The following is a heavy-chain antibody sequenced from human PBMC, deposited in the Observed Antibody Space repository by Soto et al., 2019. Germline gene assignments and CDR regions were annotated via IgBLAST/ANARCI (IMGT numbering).Heavy chain of an antibody. CDR2: TYYRSKWYN. V-gene: IGHV6-1*01. D-gene: IGHD2-8*01. CDR1: GNRVSTNSAT. Sequence: SQTLSVTCAISGNRVSTNSATWDWIRQSTSRGLEWMGRTYYRSKWYNDYAVSVKGRISINPDTSNNQFSLQLNSVTPYDTAVYDCARLIGNSWLDSWGQGTLVTSPQ. CDR3: ARLIGNSWLDS. J-gene: IGHJ5*01.